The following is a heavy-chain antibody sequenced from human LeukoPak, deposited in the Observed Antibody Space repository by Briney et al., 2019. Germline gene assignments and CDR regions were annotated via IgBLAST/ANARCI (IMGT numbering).Heavy chain of an antibody. CDR1: GFSLSTSGMC. Sequence: SGPALVKPTQTLTLTCTFSGFSLSTSGMCVSWIRNPPGKALEWLARIDWDDDKYYSTSLKTRLTISKDTSKNQVVLTMTDIDPVDTATYYCARIGRVGPTRGSFDYWGQGTLVTASS. CDR3: ARIGRVGPTRGSFDY. V-gene: IGHV2-70*11. CDR2: IDWDDDK. D-gene: IGHD1-26*01. J-gene: IGHJ4*02.